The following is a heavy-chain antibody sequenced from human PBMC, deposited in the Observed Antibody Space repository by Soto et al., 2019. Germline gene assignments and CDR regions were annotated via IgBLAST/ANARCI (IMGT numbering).Heavy chain of an antibody. CDR3: ARGSMIVLVITRGADFDY. CDR1: GASFSGYY. D-gene: IGHD3-22*01. Sequence: QVQLQQWGAGLLKPSETLSLTCAVYGASFSGYYWCWIRQPPGKGLEWIGEINHSGSTNYNPSLKRRDTISVDTSKNQFTLKLSSVTAADTAVYYCARGSMIVLVITRGADFDYSGQATLVTVSS. CDR2: INHSGST. J-gene: IGHJ4*02. V-gene: IGHV4-34*01.